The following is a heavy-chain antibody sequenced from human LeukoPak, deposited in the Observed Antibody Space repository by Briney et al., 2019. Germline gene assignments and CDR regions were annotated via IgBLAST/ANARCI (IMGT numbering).Heavy chain of an antibody. V-gene: IGHV3-30*18. CDR1: GFTFSSYG. D-gene: IGHD4-17*01. Sequence: GGSLRLSCAASGFTFSSYGMHWVRQAPGKGLEWVAVISYDGSNKYYADSVKGRFTISRDNSKNTLYLQMNSLRAEDTAVYYCAKGPRRRYGDYSYYFDYWGQGTLVTVSS. CDR2: ISYDGSNK. J-gene: IGHJ4*02. CDR3: AKGPRRRYGDYSYYFDY.